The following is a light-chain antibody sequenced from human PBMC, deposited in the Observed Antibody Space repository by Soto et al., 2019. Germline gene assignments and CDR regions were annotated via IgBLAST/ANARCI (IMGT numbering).Light chain of an antibody. CDR3: QQYYTVPFS. CDR1: QSVLYSSDNKNY. Sequence: DIVMTQSPDSLAVSLGERATINCKSSQSVLYSSDNKNYLTWYQHKPGQPPKLLIYWASTRESGVPDRFSGSGSGTDFTLTISSLQAEDVAIYYCQQYYTVPFSFGPGTKLEIK. CDR2: WAS. J-gene: IGKJ2*03. V-gene: IGKV4-1*01.